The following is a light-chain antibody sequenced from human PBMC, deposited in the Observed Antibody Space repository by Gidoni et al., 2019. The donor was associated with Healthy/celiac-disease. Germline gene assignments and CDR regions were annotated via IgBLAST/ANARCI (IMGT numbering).Light chain of an antibody. V-gene: IGKV1-39*01. CDR2: AAS. J-gene: IGKJ4*01. CDR3: QQSYNIPLT. CDR1: RSISTH. Sequence: DIQMTQSPSALSASVGDRVTITCRVSRSISTHLNWSQQKPGKAPKLLIYAASNLHSGVPSRFSGRGSGTDFTLTISSLQPEDFATYYCQQSYNIPLTFGGGTKVEIK.